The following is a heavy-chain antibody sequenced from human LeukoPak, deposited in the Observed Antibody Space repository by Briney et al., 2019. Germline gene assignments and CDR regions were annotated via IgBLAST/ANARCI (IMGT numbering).Heavy chain of an antibody. D-gene: IGHD2-2*01. V-gene: IGHV3-23*01. Sequence: GGSLRLSCAASGFTFSSYSMNWVRQAPGKGLEWVSAISGSGGSTYYADSVKGRFTISRDNSKNTLYLRMNSLRAEDTAVYYCAKDLARTRGSPGDYWGQGTLVTVSS. J-gene: IGHJ4*02. CDR1: GFTFSSYS. CDR3: AKDLARTRGSPGDY. CDR2: ISGSGGST.